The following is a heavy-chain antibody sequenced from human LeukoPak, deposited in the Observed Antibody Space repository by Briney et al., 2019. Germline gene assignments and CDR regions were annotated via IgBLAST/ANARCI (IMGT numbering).Heavy chain of an antibody. J-gene: IGHJ4*02. D-gene: IGHD3-22*01. CDR2: IYSGGST. V-gene: IGHV3-66*02. CDR3: ARGPNYYDSSGLLYFDY. CDR1: GFTVSSNY. Sequence: GGSLRLSCAASGFTVSSNYMSWVRQAPGKGLEWVSVIYSGGSTYYADSVKGRFTISRDNSKNTLYLQMNSLRAEDTAVYYCARGPNYYDSSGLLYFDYWGQGTLVTVSS.